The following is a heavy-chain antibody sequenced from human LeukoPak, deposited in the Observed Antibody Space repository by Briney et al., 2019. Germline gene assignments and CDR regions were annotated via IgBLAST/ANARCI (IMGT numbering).Heavy chain of an antibody. CDR1: GYTFTSYG. Sequence: ASVTVSCKASGYTFTSYGINWVRQATGQGLEWMGWMKRNSGNTGYAQKFQGRVTMTRNTSISTAYMELSSVRSEDTAVYYCARGLYYYDSSGTLDVWGKGTTVTVSS. V-gene: IGHV1-8*01. CDR2: MKRNSGNT. D-gene: IGHD3-22*01. J-gene: IGHJ6*04. CDR3: ARGLYYYDSSGTLDV.